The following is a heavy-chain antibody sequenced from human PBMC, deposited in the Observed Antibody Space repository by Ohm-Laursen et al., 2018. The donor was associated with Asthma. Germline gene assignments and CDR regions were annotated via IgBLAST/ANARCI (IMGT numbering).Heavy chain of an antibody. V-gene: IGHV3-30*01. D-gene: IGHD6-13*01. CDR3: ARGVAAAGTYYFDY. J-gene: IGHJ4*02. Sequence: DSVKGRFTISRDNCKNTLYLQMNSLRAEDTAVSYCARGVAAAGTYYFDYWGQGTLVTVSS.